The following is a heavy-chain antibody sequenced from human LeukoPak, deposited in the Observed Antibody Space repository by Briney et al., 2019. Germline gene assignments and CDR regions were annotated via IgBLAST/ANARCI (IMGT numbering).Heavy chain of an antibody. CDR3: SSHPKYYDILTGYYGHGTKFDY. Sequence: SETLSLTCTVSGGSISSSSYYLGWIRQPPGKGLEWSACIYYTGSAYYNQSPMSRVTISVDTSKNQISMKVSSVTAADTAVYYCSSHPKYYDILTGYYGHGTKFDYWGQGTLVTVSS. CDR2: IYYTGSA. J-gene: IGHJ4*02. V-gene: IGHV4-39*01. CDR1: GGSISSSSYY. D-gene: IGHD3-9*01.